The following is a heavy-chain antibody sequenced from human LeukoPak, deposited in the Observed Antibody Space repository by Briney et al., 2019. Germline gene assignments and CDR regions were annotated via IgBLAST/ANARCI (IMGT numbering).Heavy chain of an antibody. J-gene: IGHJ4*02. V-gene: IGHV1-2*02. CDR1: GYTFTGYY. CDR3: ARSPDILTGEKFDY. Sequence: ASVKVSCKASGYTFTGYYIHWVRQAPGQGLEWVGWINPNSGGTNYAQKFQDRVTMTRDTSISTVYMELSRLRSDDTAVYYCARSPDILTGEKFDYWGQGTLVTVSS. D-gene: IGHD3-9*01. CDR2: INPNSGGT.